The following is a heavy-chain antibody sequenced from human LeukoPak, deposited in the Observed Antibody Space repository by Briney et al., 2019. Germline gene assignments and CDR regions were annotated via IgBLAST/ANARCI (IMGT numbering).Heavy chain of an antibody. Sequence: SETLSLTCTVSGGSIHNNYWSWIRQPPGKGLEWIGSMYSSGKSDYSPSPKNRVTMSIDTSKNQFSLKLTSVTAADTAVYYCARCDLQNDAFHVWGQGTMVSVSS. V-gene: IGHV4-59*08. D-gene: IGHD2-21*02. CDR2: MYSSGKS. CDR3: ARCDLQNDAFHV. CDR1: GGSIHNNY. J-gene: IGHJ3*01.